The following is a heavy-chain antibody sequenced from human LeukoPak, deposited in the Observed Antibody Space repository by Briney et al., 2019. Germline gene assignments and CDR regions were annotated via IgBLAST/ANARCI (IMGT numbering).Heavy chain of an antibody. Sequence: GGSLRLSCAASGFTFSTYWVHWIRQAPGQGLMWVSRINPDGTSTSHADFVKGRFTISRDNARNMVSLQMNSLSAEDTAVYYCVTLTSVVSEHAFDMWGQGTMVAVAS. CDR1: GFTFSTYW. CDR3: VTLTSVVSEHAFDM. V-gene: IGHV3-74*01. D-gene: IGHD4-23*01. J-gene: IGHJ3*02. CDR2: INPDGTST.